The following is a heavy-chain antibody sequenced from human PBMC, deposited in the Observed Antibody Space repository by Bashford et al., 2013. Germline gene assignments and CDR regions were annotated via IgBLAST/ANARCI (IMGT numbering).Heavy chain of an antibody. Sequence: ASVKVSCKASGYTFTSYGIHWVRQAPGQSLEWMGYIHAGNGNTKYSQKFQDRVTITRDTSASTAHMELRSLISDDTAVYYCARHKSYSDDAFHLWGQGTMVTVSS. CDR3: ARHKSYSDDAFHL. CDR2: IHAGNGNT. V-gene: IGHV1-3*01. D-gene: IGHD4-11*01. J-gene: IGHJ3*01. CDR1: GYTFTSYG.